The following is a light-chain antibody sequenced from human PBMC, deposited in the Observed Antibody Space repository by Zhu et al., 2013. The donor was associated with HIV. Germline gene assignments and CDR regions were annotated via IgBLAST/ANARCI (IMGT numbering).Light chain of an antibody. J-gene: IGKJ3*01. V-gene: IGKV3-15*01. CDR2: GAS. CDR1: QSVSTN. CDR3: QQYDKWPLFT. Sequence: EIVMTQSPATLSVSPGDRATLSCRASQSVSTNLAWYQQKPGQAPRLLIYGASTRATGVPVRFGGSGSGTEFTLTITSLQAEDFATYYCQQYDKWPLFTFGPGT.